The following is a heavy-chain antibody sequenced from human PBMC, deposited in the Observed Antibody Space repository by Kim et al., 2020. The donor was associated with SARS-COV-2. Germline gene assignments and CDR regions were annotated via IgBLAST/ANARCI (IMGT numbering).Heavy chain of an antibody. CDR3: ARVLVPATRDPPTD. CDR2: INPSGGTT. J-gene: IGHJ4*02. CDR1: GYTFTSYY. V-gene: IGHV1-46*01. Sequence: ASVKVSCKASGYTFTSYYIHWVRQAPGQGLEWMGIINPSGGTTGYAQKFQGRVTLTRDTSTRTVYMELSSRRSDDTAVYYCARVLVPATRDPPTDWGQGTLVPVSS. D-gene: IGHD2-21*02.